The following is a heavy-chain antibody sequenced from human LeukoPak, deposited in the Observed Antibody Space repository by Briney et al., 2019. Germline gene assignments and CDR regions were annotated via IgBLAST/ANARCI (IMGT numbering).Heavy chain of an antibody. J-gene: IGHJ4*02. CDR2: IKQDGSEN. CDR1: GFTFSSYW. V-gene: IGHV3-7*01. CDR3: ARGRSYYGY. D-gene: IGHD1-26*01. Sequence: GGSLRLSCAASGFTFSSYWMSWVRQAPGKELEWVANIKQDGSENYYVDSVKDRFTISRDNAKNSLYLQMNSLRAENTAVYYCARGRSYYGYWGQGTLVTVSS.